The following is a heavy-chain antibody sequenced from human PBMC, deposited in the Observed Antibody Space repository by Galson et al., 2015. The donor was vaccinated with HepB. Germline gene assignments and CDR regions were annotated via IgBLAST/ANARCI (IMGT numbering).Heavy chain of an antibody. J-gene: IGHJ5*02. D-gene: IGHD3-10*01. Sequence: KVSCTASGGTFSSYAISWVRPAPGQGLEWMGGIIPIFGTANYAQKFQGRVTITADESTSAAYMELSSLRSEDTAVYYCARSGSNWFDPWGQGTLVTVSS. CDR2: IIPIFGTA. CDR1: GGTFSSYA. CDR3: ARSGSNWFDP. V-gene: IGHV1-69*01.